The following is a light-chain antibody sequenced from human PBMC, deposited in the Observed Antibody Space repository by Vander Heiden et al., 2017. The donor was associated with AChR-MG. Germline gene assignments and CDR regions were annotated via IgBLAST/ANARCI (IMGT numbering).Light chain of an antibody. V-gene: IGKV4-1*01. Sequence: DIVMTQSPDSLAVSLGERATINCKSSQSVLYSSNNKNYLAWYQQKSGQPPKLLIYWASTRESGVPDRFSGSASGTDFTLTISSLQAEDVAVSYCQQYYSTPLTFGSGTNVGIK. CDR3: QQYYSTPLT. CDR1: QSVLYSSNNKNY. J-gene: IGKJ4*01. CDR2: WAS.